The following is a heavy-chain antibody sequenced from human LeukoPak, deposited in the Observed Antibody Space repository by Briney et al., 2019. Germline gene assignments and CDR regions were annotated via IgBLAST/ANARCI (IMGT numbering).Heavy chain of an antibody. J-gene: IGHJ4*02. Sequence: GGSLRLSCAVSGFSFDDYAMHWVRQVPGKGLEWVSGINWNSDSIGYADSVKGRFTTSRDNAKNSLYLQMNSLRAEDTAFYYCAINGGGDSGYGNFDYWGQGTLVTVSS. CDR2: INWNSDSI. CDR1: GFSFDDYA. V-gene: IGHV3-9*01. D-gene: IGHD5-12*01. CDR3: AINGGGDSGYGNFDY.